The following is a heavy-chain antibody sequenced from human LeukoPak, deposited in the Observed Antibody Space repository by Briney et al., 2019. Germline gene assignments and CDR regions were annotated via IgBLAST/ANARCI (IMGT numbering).Heavy chain of an antibody. V-gene: IGHV1-24*01. CDR3: ATVGYCSSTSCSDYYGMDV. CDR1: GYTLTELS. CDR2: FDPEDGET. D-gene: IGHD2-2*01. Sequence: ASVKVSCKVSGYTLTELSMHWVRQAPGKGLEWMGGFDPEDGETIYAQKFQGRVTMTEDISTDTAYMELSSLRSEDTAVYYCATVGYCSSTSCSDYYGMDVWGQGTTVTASS. J-gene: IGHJ6*02.